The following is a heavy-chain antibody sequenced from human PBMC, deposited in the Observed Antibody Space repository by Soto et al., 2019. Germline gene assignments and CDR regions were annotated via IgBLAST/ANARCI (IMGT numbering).Heavy chain of an antibody. D-gene: IGHD6-13*01. V-gene: IGHV5-10-1*01. J-gene: IGHJ6*02. CDR3: ARGSSWHYYYGMDV. CDR1: GYSFTRYW. Sequence: GESLKISCTGSGYSFTRYWTSWVRQMPGKGLEWMGRIDPSDSYTNYSPSFQGHVTISADKSISTAYLQWSSLKASDTAMYYCARGSSWHYYYGMDVWGQGTTVTVSS. CDR2: IDPSDSYT.